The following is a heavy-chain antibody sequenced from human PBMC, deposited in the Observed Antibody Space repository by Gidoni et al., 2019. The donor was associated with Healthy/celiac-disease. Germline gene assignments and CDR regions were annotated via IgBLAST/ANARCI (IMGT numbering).Heavy chain of an antibody. CDR1: GLSLSTSRLG. CDR2: MYWDDDK. Sequence: HNTFPQAGPTLVRPTQTHPLTCTFAGLSLSTSRLGVGWFRQPPGTALEWRALMYWDDDKRYSPSLKSRLTTTKDTSKNQVGLTMTNMDTVDTATYDRAHRESGSYPVGYWGQGTLVTVSS. D-gene: IGHD1-26*01. J-gene: IGHJ4*02. CDR3: AHRESGSYPVGY. V-gene: IGHV2-5*02.